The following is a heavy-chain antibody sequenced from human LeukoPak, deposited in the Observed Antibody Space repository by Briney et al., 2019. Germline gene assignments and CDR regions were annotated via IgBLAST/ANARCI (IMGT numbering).Heavy chain of an antibody. J-gene: IGHJ4*02. Sequence: GAAVKVSCKASGDTFIRYYIHWVRQAPGQGLEWMGIVNPSGDSTNYAQKFQGRVTMTRDTSTSTVYMELSSLRSEDTAVHYCARWTTTYLDYWGQGTLVTVSS. CDR2: VNPSGDST. CDR1: GDTFIRYY. V-gene: IGHV1-46*01. D-gene: IGHD3/OR15-3a*01. CDR3: ARWTTTYLDY.